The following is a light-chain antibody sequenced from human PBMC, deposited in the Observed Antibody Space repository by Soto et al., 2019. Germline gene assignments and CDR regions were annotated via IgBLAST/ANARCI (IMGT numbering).Light chain of an antibody. Sequence: EIVMTQSPATLSVSPGERATLSCRASQSVSSNFAWYQQKPGQAPRLLIYGASTRATGIPARFSGSGSGTEFTLTITSLQSEDFAVYYCPQYNNWPLTFGGGTKVEIK. CDR2: GAS. J-gene: IGKJ4*01. V-gene: IGKV3-15*01. CDR3: PQYNNWPLT. CDR1: QSVSSN.